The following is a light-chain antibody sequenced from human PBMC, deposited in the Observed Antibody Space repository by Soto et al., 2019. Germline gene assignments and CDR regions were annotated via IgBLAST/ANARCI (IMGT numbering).Light chain of an antibody. V-gene: IGLV2-14*01. CDR1: SSDVGGYDF. Sequence: QSALTQPASVSGSPGQSITISCTGTSSDVGGYDFVSWYRQYPGQAPKILIYEVTHRPSGVPDRFSGSKSGTSASLAISGLQSEDEADYYCAAWDDSLNGPVFGGGTKLTVL. CDR2: EVT. CDR3: AAWDDSLNGPV. J-gene: IGLJ2*01.